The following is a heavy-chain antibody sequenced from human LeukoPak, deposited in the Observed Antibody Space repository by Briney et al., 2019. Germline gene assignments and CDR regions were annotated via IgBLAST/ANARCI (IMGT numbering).Heavy chain of an antibody. Sequence: PTGGSLRLSCAASGFTFSSYGMSWVRQAPGKGLEWVSAISGSGGSTYYADSVKGRFTISRDNSKNTLYLQMNGLRAEDTAIYFCATGAYCDHWGQGTLVTVSS. V-gene: IGHV3-23*01. J-gene: IGHJ4*02. CDR3: ATGAYCDH. CDR1: GFTFSSYG. CDR2: ISGSGGST.